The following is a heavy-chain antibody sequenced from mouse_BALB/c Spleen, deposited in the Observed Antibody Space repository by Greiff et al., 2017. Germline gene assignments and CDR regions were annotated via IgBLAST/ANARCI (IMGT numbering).Heavy chain of an antibody. Sequence: EVKLMESGGGLVKPGGSLKLSCAASGFTFSSYAMSWVRQTPEKRLEWVASISSGGSTYYPDSVKGRFTISRDNARNILYLQMSSLRSEDTAMYYCARETARATFAMDYWGQGTSVTVSA. D-gene: IGHD3-2*01. J-gene: IGHJ4*01. V-gene: IGHV5-6-5*01. CDR3: ARETARATFAMDY. CDR1: GFTFSSYA. CDR2: ISSGGST.